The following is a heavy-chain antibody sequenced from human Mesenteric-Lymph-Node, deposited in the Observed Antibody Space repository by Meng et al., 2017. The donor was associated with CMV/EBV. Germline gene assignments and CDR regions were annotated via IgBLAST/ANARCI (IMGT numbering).Heavy chain of an antibody. V-gene: IGHV3-30*04. CDR1: KFIVSTCA. CDR2: ISYDGSNK. Sequence: GESLKISCAASKFIVSTCAMSWVRQPPGKGLEWVAVISYDGSNKYYADSVKGRFTISRDNSKNTLYLQMNSLRAEDTAVYYCARSVTIFGVVTPRVIENYGMDVWGQGTTVTVSS. J-gene: IGHJ6*02. D-gene: IGHD3-3*01. CDR3: ARSVTIFGVVTPRVIENYGMDV.